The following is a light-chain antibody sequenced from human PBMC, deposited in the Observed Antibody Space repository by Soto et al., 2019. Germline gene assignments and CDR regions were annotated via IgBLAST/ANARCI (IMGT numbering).Light chain of an antibody. CDR2: GAS. V-gene: IGKV1-33*01. Sequence: DIQMTQSPSSLSASVGDRVTITCQASQDISTYLNWYQQKPGKAPDLLIYGASNLKTGVPSRFGGSGSGTDFTFTISGLQPEDVATYYCQQHLHLLTFGGGTKVDI. J-gene: IGKJ4*01. CDR3: QQHLHLLT. CDR1: QDISTY.